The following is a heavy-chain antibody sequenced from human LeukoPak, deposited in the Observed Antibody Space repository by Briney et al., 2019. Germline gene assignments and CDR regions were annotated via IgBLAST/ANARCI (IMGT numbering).Heavy chain of an antibody. CDR2: IYYSGST. CDR1: SGSISTYY. V-gene: IGHV4-59*12. J-gene: IGHJ6*03. CDR3: ARVRCSGGSCPYYYYYYMDV. Sequence: PSETLSLTCTVSSGSISTYYWSWIRQPPGKGLQWIGYIYYSGSTYYNPSLQSRVTISIDTSKNQFSLKLRFVTAADTAVYYCARVRCSGGSCPYYYYYYMDVWGKGTTVTVSS. D-gene: IGHD2-15*01.